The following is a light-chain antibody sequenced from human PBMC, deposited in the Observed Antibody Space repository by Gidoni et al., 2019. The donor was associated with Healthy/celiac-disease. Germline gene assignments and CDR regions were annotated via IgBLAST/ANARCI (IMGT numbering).Light chain of an antibody. V-gene: IGLV2-11*01. J-gene: IGLJ2*01. CDR3: CSYAGSYRV. Sequence: QSALTQPRSVSVSPGQSVPISCTGTSSDVGGYNYVSWYQQHPGKAPNLMIYDGSKRPSGVPERVSGCKSGNTASLTRSGIQAEDEADYYCCSYAGSYRVVGGGTKLTVL. CDR1: SSDVGGYNY. CDR2: DGS.